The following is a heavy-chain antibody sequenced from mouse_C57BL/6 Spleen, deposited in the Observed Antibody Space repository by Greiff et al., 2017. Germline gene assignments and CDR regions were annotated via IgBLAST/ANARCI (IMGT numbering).Heavy chain of an antibody. CDR1: GYTFTSYW. J-gene: IGHJ1*03. Sequence: VQLQQPGAELVRPGSSVKLSCKASGYTFTSYWRDWVKQRPGQGLEWIGNIYPSDSENHYNQKFKDKATLTVDKSSSTAYMQLSSLTSEDSAFYYCARRGDYYDGYWYFDVWRTGTTVTVSS. V-gene: IGHV1-61*01. CDR2: IYPSDSEN. D-gene: IGHD2-3*01. CDR3: ARRGDYYDGYWYFDV.